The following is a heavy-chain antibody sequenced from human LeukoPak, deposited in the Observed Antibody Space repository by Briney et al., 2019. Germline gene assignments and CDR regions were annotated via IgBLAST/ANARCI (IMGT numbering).Heavy chain of an antibody. J-gene: IGHJ4*02. CDR2: MTSTSHI. V-gene: IGHV3-21*01. Sequence: PGGSLRLSCAASGFTFSSYNLNWVRQAPGKGLEWVSSMTSTSHIYYADSVKGRFTISRDNAKNSLYLQMNSLRAEDTAMYYCARDLDFWSGYKDYWGQGTLVTVSS. D-gene: IGHD3-3*01. CDR3: ARDLDFWSGYKDY. CDR1: GFTFSSYN.